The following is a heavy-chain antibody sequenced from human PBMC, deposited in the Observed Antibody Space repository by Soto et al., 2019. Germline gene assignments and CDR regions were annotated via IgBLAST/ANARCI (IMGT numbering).Heavy chain of an antibody. CDR3: ARGATGYYYYYGMDV. D-gene: IGHD4-4*01. V-gene: IGHV3-74*01. J-gene: IGHJ6*02. CDR2: INSDGSST. Sequence: PVGSLRLSCAASGFTFSSYWMHWVRQAPGKGLVWVSRINSDGSSTSYADSVKGRFTISRDNAKNTLYLQMNSLRAEDTAVYYCARGATGYYYYYGMDVWGQGTTVTVSS. CDR1: GFTFSSYW.